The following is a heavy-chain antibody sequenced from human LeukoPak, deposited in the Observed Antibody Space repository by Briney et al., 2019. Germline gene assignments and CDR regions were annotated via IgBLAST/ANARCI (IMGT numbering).Heavy chain of an antibody. CDR2: VYCTGSS. J-gene: IGHJ4*02. Sequence: SETLSLTCTVSGGAISSFYWSWIRQPPGEGLEWIAYVYCTGSSNSNPSLRSRVTISVDTSRNQFFLHLNSVTAADTAVYYCARGDGYTFDYWGQGTLVTVSS. CDR1: GGAISSFY. V-gene: IGHV4-59*01. D-gene: IGHD5-24*01. CDR3: ARGDGYTFDY.